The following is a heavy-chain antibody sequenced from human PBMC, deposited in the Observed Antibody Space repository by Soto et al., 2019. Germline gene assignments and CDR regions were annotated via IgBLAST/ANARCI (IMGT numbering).Heavy chain of an antibody. CDR1: GFTFSSYA. J-gene: IGHJ4*02. Sequence: EVQLLESGGGLVQPGGSLRLSCAASGFTFSSYAMTWVRQTPGKGLEWVSVISGSGGSTYYADSVKGRFTISRDNSKTTLHLQMNSLRAVYTAVYYCAKGFTMIVPTFDYWGQGILVTVSS. CDR3: AKGFTMIVPTFDY. CDR2: ISGSGGST. D-gene: IGHD3-22*01. V-gene: IGHV3-23*01.